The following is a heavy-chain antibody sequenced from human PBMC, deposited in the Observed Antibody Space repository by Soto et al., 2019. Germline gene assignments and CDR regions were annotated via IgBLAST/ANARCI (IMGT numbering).Heavy chain of an antibody. CDR2: ISVSGGST. CDR1: AFTFSSYA. V-gene: IGHV3-23*01. D-gene: IGHD2-2*01. Sequence: EVQLLESGGGVVQPGTSLRLSCEASAFTFSSYAMSWVRQAPGKGREWVSAISVSGGSTFYADSVKGRFTISRDNSKNTLYLQMNRLRAEDTAVYFCAKVRAMFCSSNNCYYYDYWGQGTLVTVSS. J-gene: IGHJ4*02. CDR3: AKVRAMFCSSNNCYYYDY.